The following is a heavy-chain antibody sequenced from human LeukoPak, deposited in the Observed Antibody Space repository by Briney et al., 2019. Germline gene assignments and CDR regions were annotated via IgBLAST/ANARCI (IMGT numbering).Heavy chain of an antibody. Sequence: ASVKVSCKASGYTFTGYYMHWVRQAPGQGLEWMGWINPNSGGTNYAQKFQGRVTMTRDTSISTAYMELSRLRSDDTAVYYCARGYSNYPLAPFDYWGQGTLVTVSS. V-gene: IGHV1-2*02. CDR3: ARGYSNYPLAPFDY. CDR1: GYTFTGYY. J-gene: IGHJ4*02. CDR2: INPNSGGT. D-gene: IGHD4-11*01.